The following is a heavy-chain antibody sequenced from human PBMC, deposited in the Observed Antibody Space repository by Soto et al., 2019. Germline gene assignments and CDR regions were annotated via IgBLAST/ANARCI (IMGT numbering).Heavy chain of an antibody. CDR2: ISLNGDSA. CDR3: VKRADYDYYMDV. Sequence: GGSLRLSCVASGFTLRNYAMSWIRQAPGKGLEWVSSISLNGDSASYADSVKGRFTISRDNSKNTLYLQMNSPRAEDTAVYYCVKRADYDYYMDVWGKGTTVTV. D-gene: IGHD6-25*01. J-gene: IGHJ6*03. V-gene: IGHV3-23*01. CDR1: GFTLRNYA.